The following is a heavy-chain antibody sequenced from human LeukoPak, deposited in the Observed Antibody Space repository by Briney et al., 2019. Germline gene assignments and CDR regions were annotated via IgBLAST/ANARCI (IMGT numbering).Heavy chain of an antibody. V-gene: IGHV3-21*03. J-gene: IGHJ4*02. CDR3: DSSYDSSGYYPTYYFDY. CDR2: ISSSSSYI. D-gene: IGHD3-22*01. Sequence: PGGSLRLSCAASGFTFSSYSMNWVRQAPGKGLEWVSSISSSSSYIYYADSVKGRFTISRDNAKNSLYLQMNSLRAEYTVVYYCDSSYDSSGYYPTYYFDYWGQGTLVTVSS. CDR1: GFTFSSYS.